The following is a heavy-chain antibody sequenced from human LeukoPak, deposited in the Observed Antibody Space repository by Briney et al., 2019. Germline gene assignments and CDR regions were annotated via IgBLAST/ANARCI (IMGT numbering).Heavy chain of an antibody. Sequence: GGSLRLSCAASGFTFSDYYMSWVRQAPGKGLEWVSVIYSGGSTYYADSVKGRFTISRDNSKNTLYLQMNSLRAEDTAVYYCARDPYGDYERYYYYYGMDVWGQGTTVTVSS. J-gene: IGHJ6*02. CDR3: ARDPYGDYERYYYYYGMDV. CDR1: GFTFSDYY. V-gene: IGHV3-66*01. CDR2: IYSGGST. D-gene: IGHD4-17*01.